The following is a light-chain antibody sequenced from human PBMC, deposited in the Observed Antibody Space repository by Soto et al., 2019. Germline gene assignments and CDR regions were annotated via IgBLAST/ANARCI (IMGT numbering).Light chain of an antibody. V-gene: IGKV1-16*01. Sequence: DIQMTQSPSSLSASVGDRVTITCRASQGIDTYLAWFQQKPGKAPKTLIYAASSLHSGVTSRFSGSGFGTDFTLTISSLQPEDFATYYCQHYNGYPQTFGQGTRLDIK. CDR2: AAS. CDR1: QGIDTY. J-gene: IGKJ5*01. CDR3: QHYNGYPQT.